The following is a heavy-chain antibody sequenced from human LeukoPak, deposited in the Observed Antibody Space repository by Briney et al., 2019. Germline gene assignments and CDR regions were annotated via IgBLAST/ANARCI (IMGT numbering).Heavy chain of an antibody. Sequence: SETLSLTCAVSGGSFSGYYWTWIRQPPGKGLEWIGEINHRGNANYNPSLKSRVTISLDMSENHFSLKLTSVTAADTAVYYCARGQGTVTTHWGQGTLVTVSS. CDR1: GGSFSGYY. D-gene: IGHD4-17*01. J-gene: IGHJ4*02. CDR3: ARGQGTVTTH. V-gene: IGHV4-34*01. CDR2: INHRGNA.